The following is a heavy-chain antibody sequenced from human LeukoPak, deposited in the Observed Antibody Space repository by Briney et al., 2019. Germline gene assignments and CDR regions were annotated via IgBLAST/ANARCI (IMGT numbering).Heavy chain of an antibody. CDR1: GGSFSGYY. J-gene: IGHJ3*02. CDR3: ARVPRSIAAAGTNALDI. D-gene: IGHD6-13*01. CDR2: INHSGST. V-gene: IGHV4-34*01. Sequence: SETLSLTCAVYGGSFSGYYWSWIRQPPGKGLEWIGEINHSGSTNYNPSLKSRVTISVDTSKNQFSLKLSSVSAADTAVYYCARVPRSIAAAGTNALDIWGQGTMVTVSS.